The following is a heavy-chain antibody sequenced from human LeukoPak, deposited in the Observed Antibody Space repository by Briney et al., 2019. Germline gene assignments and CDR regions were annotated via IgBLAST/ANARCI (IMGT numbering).Heavy chain of an antibody. CDR2: ISSSSSTI. CDR3: ARVRPNFDNYAMDV. V-gene: IGHV3-48*02. Sequence: GGSLRLSCAASGFCFSGYSMNWVRQAPGKGLEWVSYISSSSSTIYYADSVKGRFTISRDNAKNSLYLQMNSLRDEDTAVYFCARVRPNFDNYAMDVWGQGTTVTVSS. CDR1: GFCFSGYS. D-gene: IGHD3-9*01. J-gene: IGHJ6*02.